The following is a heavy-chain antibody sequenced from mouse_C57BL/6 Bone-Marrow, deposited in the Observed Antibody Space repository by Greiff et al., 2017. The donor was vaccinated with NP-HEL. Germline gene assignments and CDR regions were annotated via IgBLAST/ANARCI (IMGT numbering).Heavy chain of an antibody. V-gene: IGHV3-6*01. CDR3: AALRLSFDY. J-gene: IGHJ2*01. D-gene: IGHD3-2*02. Sequence: EVKLQESGPGLVKPSQSLSLTCSVTGYSITSGYYWNWIRQFPGDKLEWMGYISYDGSNNYNPSLKNRISITRDTSKNQFFLKLNSVTTEDTATYYCAALRLSFDYWGQGTTLTVSS. CDR1: GYSITSGYY. CDR2: ISYDGSN.